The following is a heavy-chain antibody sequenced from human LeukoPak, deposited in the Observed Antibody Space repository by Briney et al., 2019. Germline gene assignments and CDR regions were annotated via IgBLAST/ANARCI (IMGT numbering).Heavy chain of an antibody. D-gene: IGHD6-13*01. CDR2: IKQDGSES. V-gene: IGHV3-7*01. J-gene: IGHJ6*02. CDR1: GFTFSNYW. Sequence: QPGGSLRLSCSASGFTFSNYWMTWVRQAPGKGPEWVANIKQDGSESYYVDSLKGRFTISRDNAKNTLYVQMNSLRAEDTAVYYCARVLSGQQMGYDYYGLDVWGQGTTVTVSS. CDR3: ARVLSGQQMGYDYYGLDV.